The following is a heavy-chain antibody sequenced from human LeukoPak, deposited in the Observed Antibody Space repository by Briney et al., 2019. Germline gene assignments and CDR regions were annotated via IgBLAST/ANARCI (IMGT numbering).Heavy chain of an antibody. D-gene: IGHD5-18*01. J-gene: IGHJ3*01. V-gene: IGHV3-53*01. CDR3: AREGSGYTYGYNDAFDL. CDR2: IYSGDNT. CDR1: GFTFSSYA. Sequence: PGGSLRLSCAASGFTFSSYAMSWVRQSPGKGLEWVSVIYSGDNTYYADFVKGRFTISRDNSKNTLYLQMNSLRAEDTAVYLCAREGSGYTYGYNDAFDLWGQGTMVTVSS.